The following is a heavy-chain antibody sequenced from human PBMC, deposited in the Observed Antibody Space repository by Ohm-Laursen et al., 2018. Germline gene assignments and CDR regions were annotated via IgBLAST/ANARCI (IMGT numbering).Heavy chain of an antibody. Sequence: SLRLSCAASGFTFGAFGMHWVRQAPGKGLEWVAVIWYDGVNKYYLDSVKGRFTVSRDNSENTLFLQMESLRVEDTAVYYCARGKEVRGVIGITRDHYGMDVWGQGTAVTVSS. D-gene: IGHD3-10*01. CDR3: ARGKEVRGVIGITRDHYGMDV. J-gene: IGHJ6*02. CDR2: IWYDGVNK. V-gene: IGHV3-33*01. CDR1: GFTFGAFG.